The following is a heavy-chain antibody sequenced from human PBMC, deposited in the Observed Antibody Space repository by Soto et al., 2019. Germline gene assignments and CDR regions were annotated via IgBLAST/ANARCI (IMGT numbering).Heavy chain of an antibody. CDR3: ARTSGSYRRFDY. D-gene: IGHD1-26*01. CDR1: GGTFSSYA. Sequence: QVQLVQSGAEVKKPGSSVKVSCKASGGTFSSYAISWVRQAPGQGLEWMGGIIPIFGTANYAQKFQGRVTVSGEETNNTGLMELSSLRSEDTAVYYCARTSGSYRRFDYWGQGTLVTVSS. V-gene: IGHV1-69*01. CDR2: IIPIFGTA. J-gene: IGHJ4*02.